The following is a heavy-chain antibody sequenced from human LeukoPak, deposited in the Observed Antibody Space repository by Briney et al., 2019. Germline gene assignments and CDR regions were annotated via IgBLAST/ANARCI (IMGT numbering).Heavy chain of an antibody. J-gene: IGHJ5*02. CDR3: ARDQDYDILTGYPGSWFDP. Sequence: GRSLRLSCAASGFTFSSYAMHWVRQAPGKGLEWVAVISYDGSNKYYADSVKGRFTISRDNFKNTLYLQMNSLRAEDTAVYYCARDQDYDILTGYPGSWFDPWGQGTLVTVSS. CDR2: ISYDGSNK. V-gene: IGHV3-30*04. CDR1: GFTFSSYA. D-gene: IGHD3-9*01.